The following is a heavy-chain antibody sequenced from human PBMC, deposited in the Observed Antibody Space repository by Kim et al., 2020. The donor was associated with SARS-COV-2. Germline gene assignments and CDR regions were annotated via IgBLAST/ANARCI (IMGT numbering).Heavy chain of an antibody. CDR1: GFTFGIYA. Sequence: GGSLRLSCAASGFTFGIYAMSWARQAPGKGLEWASTISDSGRNTHYADSVKGRFTISRDNSMNTLYLQMNSLRAEDTAVYYCDASDYWGQGTLDTVSS. V-gene: IGHV3-23*01. J-gene: IGHJ4*02. CDR3: DASDY. CDR2: ISDSGRNT.